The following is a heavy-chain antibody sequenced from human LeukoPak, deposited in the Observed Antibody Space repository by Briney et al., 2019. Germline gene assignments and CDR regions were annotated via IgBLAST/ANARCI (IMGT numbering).Heavy chain of an antibody. J-gene: IGHJ6*02. CDR3: ARGRVVIRFCGMDV. CDR2: IIPIFGTA. CDR1: GGTFISYA. V-gene: IGHV1-69*13. Sequence: SVKVSCKASGGTFISYAISWVRQAPGQGLEWMGGIIPIFGTANYAQKFQGRVTITADESTSTAYMELSSLRSEDTAVYYCARGRVVIRFCGMDVWGQGTTVTVSS. D-gene: IGHD3-3*01.